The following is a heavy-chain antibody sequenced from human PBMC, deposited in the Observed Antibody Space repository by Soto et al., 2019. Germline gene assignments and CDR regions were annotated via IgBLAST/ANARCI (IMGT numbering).Heavy chain of an antibody. J-gene: IGHJ4*02. CDR3: ARVVVVPAALVYCFDY. V-gene: IGHV4-30-4*01. D-gene: IGHD2-2*01. CDR2: IYYSGST. Sequence: PSETLSLTCTVSGGSISSGDYYWSWIRQPPGKGLEWIGYIYYSGSTYYNPSLKSRVTISVDTSKNQFSLKLSSVTAADTAVYYCARVVVVPAALVYCFDYWGQGTLVTVS. CDR1: GGSISSGDYY.